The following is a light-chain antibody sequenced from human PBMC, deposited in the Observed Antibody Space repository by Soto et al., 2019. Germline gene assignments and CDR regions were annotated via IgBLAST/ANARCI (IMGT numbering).Light chain of an antibody. V-gene: IGLV2-14*01. CDR1: SSDVGGYNY. CDR3: NSYTSSSTRV. Sequence: QLVLTQPASVSGSPGQSITISCTGTSSDVGGYNYVSWYQQHPGKAPKVMIYEVSNRPSGVSNRFSGSKSGNTASLTISGLQAEDEADYYCNSYTSSSTRVFGGGTKLTVL. J-gene: IGLJ3*02. CDR2: EVS.